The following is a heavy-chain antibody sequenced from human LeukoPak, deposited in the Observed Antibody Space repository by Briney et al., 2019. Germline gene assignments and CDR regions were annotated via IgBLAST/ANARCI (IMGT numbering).Heavy chain of an antibody. CDR2: IADDGKDK. Sequence: PGGSLRLSCAASGFTFSTYPIHWVRQAPGKGLEWVAVIADDGKDKHYADSVKGRFTISRDNSKNTLYLQMNSLRAEDTAVYYCARGHIVVVTASDAFDIWGQGTMVTVSS. CDR3: ARGHIVVVTASDAFDI. CDR1: GFTFSTYP. D-gene: IGHD2-21*02. J-gene: IGHJ3*02. V-gene: IGHV3-30*14.